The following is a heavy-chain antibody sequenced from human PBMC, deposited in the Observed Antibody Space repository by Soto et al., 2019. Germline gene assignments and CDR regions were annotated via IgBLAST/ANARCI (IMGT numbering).Heavy chain of an antibody. CDR1: GFTFSSYG. D-gene: IGHD5-12*01. CDR2: ISYDGSNK. CDR3: ARESQWLVFDY. V-gene: IGHV3-30*03. J-gene: IGHJ4*02. Sequence: QVQLVESGGGVVQPGRSLRLSCAASGFTFSSYGMHWVRQAPGKGLEWVAVISYDGSNKYYADSVKGRFTISRDNSKNTVYLQMNSRSAEGSVVYYCARESQWLVFDYLGQGTLVTVSS.